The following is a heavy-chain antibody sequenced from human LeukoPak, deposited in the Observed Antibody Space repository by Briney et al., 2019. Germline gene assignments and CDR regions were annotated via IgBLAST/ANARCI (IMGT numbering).Heavy chain of an antibody. CDR1: GGSFSGYY. Sequence: SETLSLTCAVYGGSFSGYYWSWIRQPPGKGLEWIGSIYYSGSTYYNPSLKSRVTISVDTSKNQFSLKLSSVTAADTAVYYCATYETAYYYGSGSYYLALGGYFDYWGQGTLVTVSS. J-gene: IGHJ4*02. CDR2: IYYSGST. V-gene: IGHV4-34*01. D-gene: IGHD3-10*01. CDR3: ATYETAYYYGSGSYYLALGGYFDY.